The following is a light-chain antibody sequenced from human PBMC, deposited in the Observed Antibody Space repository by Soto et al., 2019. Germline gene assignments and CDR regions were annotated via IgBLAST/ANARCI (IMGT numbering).Light chain of an antibody. CDR1: QGTSGY. J-gene: IGKJ5*01. CDR3: QQRSNWPIT. CDR2: GAS. Sequence: DIQLTQSHSFLAASGGSRGTITYRASQGTSGYLAWFQQKPGRAPKLLIYGASTLQSGVPARFSGIGSGTDFTPTISTLQPEDFATYYCQQRSNWPITFGQGTRLEIK. V-gene: IGKV1-9*01.